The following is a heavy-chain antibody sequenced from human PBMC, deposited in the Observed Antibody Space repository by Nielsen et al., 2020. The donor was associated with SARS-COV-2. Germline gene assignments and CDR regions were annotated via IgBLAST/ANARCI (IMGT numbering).Heavy chain of an antibody. CDR2: IYPGDSDT. D-gene: IGHD6-19*01. Sequence: GESLKISCKGSGYSFTSYWIGWVRQMPGKGLEWMGIIYPGDSDTRYSPSFQGQVTISADKSISTAYLQWSSLKASDTAMYYCGSWLRENNDAFDIWGQGTMVTVSS. CDR3: GSWLRENNDAFDI. CDR1: GYSFTSYW. J-gene: IGHJ3*02. V-gene: IGHV5-51*01.